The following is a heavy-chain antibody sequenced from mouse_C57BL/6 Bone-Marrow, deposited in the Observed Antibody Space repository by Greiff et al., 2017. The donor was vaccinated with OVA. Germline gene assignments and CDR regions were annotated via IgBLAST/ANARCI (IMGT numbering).Heavy chain of an antibody. V-gene: IGHV1-78*01. CDR2: IYPRDGST. CDR3: ARLCSNYGYAMDY. D-gene: IGHD2-5*01. J-gene: IGHJ4*01. Sequence: QVQLQQSDAELVKPGASVKISCKVSGYTFTDHTIHWMKQRPEQGLAWIGYIYPRDGSTKYNEKFKGKATLTADKSSSTASMQLNSLTSEDSAVYCCARLCSNYGYAMDYWGQGTSVTVSS. CDR1: GYTFTDHT.